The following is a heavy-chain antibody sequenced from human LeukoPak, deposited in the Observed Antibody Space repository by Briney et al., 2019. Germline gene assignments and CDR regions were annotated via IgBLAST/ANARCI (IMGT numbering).Heavy chain of an antibody. CDR2: IYSPGT. CDR3: ARGIGTSYDSRRDALDI. Sequence: PSETLSLTCTVSAGSINSGDYYWSWIRQPAGKGLEWIGRIYSPGTNYNYNPSVKSRVTISIDTSNNQFSLKLTSVTAADTAVYYCARGIGTSYDSRRDALDIWGQGTMVTVSS. J-gene: IGHJ3*02. D-gene: IGHD3-22*01. CDR1: AGSINSGDYY. V-gene: IGHV4-61*02.